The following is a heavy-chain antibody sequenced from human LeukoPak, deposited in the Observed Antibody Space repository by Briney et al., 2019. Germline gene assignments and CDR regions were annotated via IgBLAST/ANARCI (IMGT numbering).Heavy chain of an antibody. CDR2: ISADGRAT. D-gene: IGHD6-13*01. J-gene: IGHJ6*03. V-gene: IGHV3-23*01. CDR3: AKTAAKNAYYYYYMDV. CDR1: GFDFSRNG. Sequence: GGSLRLSCAASGFDFSRNGMHWVRQAPGKGLEWVSSISADGRATNYADSPNGRFTISRDNSKNMLYLQMSSLRADDTAVYYCAKTAAKNAYYYYYMDVWGRGTTVTVSS.